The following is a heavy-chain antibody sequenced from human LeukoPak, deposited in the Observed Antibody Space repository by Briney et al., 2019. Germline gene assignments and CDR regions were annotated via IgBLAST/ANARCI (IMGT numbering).Heavy chain of an antibody. V-gene: IGHV3-30*02. CDR2: IRYDGSNK. J-gene: IGHJ6*03. Sequence: QAGGSLRLSCVGSGFTFSSYSMNWVRQAPGKGLEWVAFIRYDGSNKYYADSVKGRFTISRDNSKNTLYLQMNSLRAEDTAVYYCATIAVADYYYMDVWGKGTTVTVSS. D-gene: IGHD6-19*01. CDR3: ATIAVADYYYMDV. CDR1: GFTFSSYS.